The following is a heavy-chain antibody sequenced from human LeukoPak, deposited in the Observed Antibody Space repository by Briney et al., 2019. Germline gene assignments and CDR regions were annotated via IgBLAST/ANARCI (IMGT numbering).Heavy chain of an antibody. CDR3: ARDRAPYNWFDP. Sequence: SETLSLTCTVSGGSISSGSYYWSWIRQPAGKGLEWIGRIYTSGSTNYNPSLESRVTISVDTSKNQFSLNLRSVTAADTAVYYCARDRAPYNWFDPWGQGTLVTVSS. CDR1: GGSISSGSYY. CDR2: IYTSGST. J-gene: IGHJ5*02. V-gene: IGHV4-61*02.